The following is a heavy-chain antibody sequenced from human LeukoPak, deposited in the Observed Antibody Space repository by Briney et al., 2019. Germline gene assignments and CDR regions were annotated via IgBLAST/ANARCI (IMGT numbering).Heavy chain of an antibody. J-gene: IGHJ6*02. CDR1: GFTFSDHY. Sequence: GGSLRLSCAASGFTFSDHYMDWVRQAPGKGLEWVGRTRNKANSYTTEYAASVKGRFTISRDDSKNSLYLQMNSLKTEDTAVYYCAKDRSVDDSSGYWGYYYYYGMDVWGQGTTVTVSS. V-gene: IGHV3-72*01. D-gene: IGHD3-22*01. CDR2: TRNKANSYTT. CDR3: AKDRSVDDSSGYWGYYYYYGMDV.